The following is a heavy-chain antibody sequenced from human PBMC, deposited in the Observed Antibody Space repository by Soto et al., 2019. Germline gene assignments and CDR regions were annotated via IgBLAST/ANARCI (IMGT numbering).Heavy chain of an antibody. CDR1: GGSISSRSYS. CDR3: ARQSMVRGFPPLFFDY. CDR2: IYYSGSA. D-gene: IGHD3-10*01. Sequence: SETRSLTCSVSGGSISSRSYSWGWTRQPPGRGLEWLGSIYYSGSAYYNPSLESRVTMSVDTSKDQFSLKLSSVTAADTAVYYCARQSMVRGFPPLFFDYWGQRIVVTVS. J-gene: IGHJ4*02. V-gene: IGHV4-39*01.